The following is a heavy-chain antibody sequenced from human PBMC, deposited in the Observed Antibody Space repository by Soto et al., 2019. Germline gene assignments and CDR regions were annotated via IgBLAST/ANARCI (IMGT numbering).Heavy chain of an antibody. CDR2: IYYSGSP. Sequence: SETLSLTCTVSGGSISNYFWNWIRQPPGTGLEWIGSIYYSGSPNYNPSLKSRVTISVDTSRSQFSLNLNSVTAADTATYYCARHRRAIVASTDPLANWGQGTKVTVSS. D-gene: IGHD5-12*01. CDR3: ARHRRAIVASTDPLAN. V-gene: IGHV4-59*01. CDR1: GGSISNYF. J-gene: IGHJ3*01.